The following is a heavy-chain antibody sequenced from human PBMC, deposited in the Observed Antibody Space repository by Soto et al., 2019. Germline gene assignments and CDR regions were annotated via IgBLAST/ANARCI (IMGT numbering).Heavy chain of an antibody. V-gene: IGHV3-21*01. CDR1: ESTFSSYS. Sequence: EVQLVESGGGLVKPGGSLRLSCAASESTFSSYSWNWVRQAPGKGLEWVSSISSSSSYIYYADSVKGRFTISRDNAKNSLYLQMNSLRAEDTAVYYCAGVAVARSVMGWGQGTLVTVSS. D-gene: IGHD6-19*01. J-gene: IGHJ4*02. CDR3: AGVAVARSVMG. CDR2: ISSSSSYI.